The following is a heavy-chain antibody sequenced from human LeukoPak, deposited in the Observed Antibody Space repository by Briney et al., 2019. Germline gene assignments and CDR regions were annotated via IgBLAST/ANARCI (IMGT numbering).Heavy chain of an antibody. CDR3: ARVVGSITMVRGVKGYYFDY. D-gene: IGHD3-10*01. J-gene: IGHJ4*02. CDR1: GGSISSYY. CDR2: IYYSGST. Sequence: SETLSLTCTVSGGSISSYYWSWIRQPPGKGLEWIGYIYYSGSTNYNPSLKSRVTISVDTSKNQFSLKLSSVTAADTAVYYCARVVGSITMVRGVKGYYFDYRGQGTLVTVSS. V-gene: IGHV4-59*08.